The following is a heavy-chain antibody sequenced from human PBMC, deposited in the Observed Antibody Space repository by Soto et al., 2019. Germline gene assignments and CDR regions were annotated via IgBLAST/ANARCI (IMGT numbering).Heavy chain of an antibody. J-gene: IGHJ5*02. V-gene: IGHV4-59*01. CDR2: IYYSGST. D-gene: IGHD3-16*02. Sequence: SETLSLTCTVSGGSISSYYWSWIRQPPGKGLEWIGYIYYSGSTNYNPSLKSRVTISVDTSKNQFSLKLSSVTAADTAVYYCARDSGGSYRYGWFDPWGQGTLVTVSS. CDR1: GGSISSYY. CDR3: ARDSGGSYRYGWFDP.